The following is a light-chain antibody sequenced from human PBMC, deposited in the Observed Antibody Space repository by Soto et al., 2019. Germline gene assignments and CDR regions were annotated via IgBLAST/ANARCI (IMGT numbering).Light chain of an antibody. CDR3: QKYNSAPWT. CDR1: QGISND. V-gene: IGKV1-27*01. CDR2: AAS. Sequence: DIQMTQSPSSLSASVGDRVTVTCRASQGISNDLAWYQQKPGKVPKLLIYAASTLQSGVPSRFSGSASKTDFTLTISSLQPEDVATYYCQKYNSAPWTFGQGTKVEIK. J-gene: IGKJ1*01.